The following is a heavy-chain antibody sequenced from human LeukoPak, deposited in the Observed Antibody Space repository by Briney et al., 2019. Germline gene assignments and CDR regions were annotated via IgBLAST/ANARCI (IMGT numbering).Heavy chain of an antibody. J-gene: IGHJ6*02. CDR1: GFTFRNYV. CDR2: ISYDGSNK. V-gene: IGHV3-30*04. Sequence: GGSLRLSCAASGFTFRNYVIHWVRQAPGKGLEWVAVISYDGSNKYYADSVKGRFTISRDNSKNTLYLQMNSLRAEDTAVYYCARETVLMVYAPDTGNYYYGMDVWGQGTTVTVSS. CDR3: ARETVLMVYAPDTGNYYYGMDV. D-gene: IGHD2-8*01.